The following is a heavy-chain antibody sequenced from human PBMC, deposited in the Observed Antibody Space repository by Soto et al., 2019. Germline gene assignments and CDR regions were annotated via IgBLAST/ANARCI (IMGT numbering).Heavy chain of an antibody. CDR3: AHKGGGDRILDY. CDR2: IYWDDAK. Sequence: QITLKESGPTLVKPTQTLTLTCTFSGFSLSTSGVGVGWIRQPPGKAPEWLAGIYWDDAKEYSPSLKSRLTITKDPSKNQVVLTMTNMDPVDTATYFCAHKGGGDRILDYWGQGTLVTVSS. CDR1: GFSLSTSGVG. J-gene: IGHJ4*02. V-gene: IGHV2-5*02. D-gene: IGHD3-16*01.